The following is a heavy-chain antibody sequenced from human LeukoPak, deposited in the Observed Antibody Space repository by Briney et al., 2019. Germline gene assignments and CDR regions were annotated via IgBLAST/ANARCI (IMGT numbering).Heavy chain of an antibody. V-gene: IGHV3-48*04. CDR3: ARDGCSSTSCHPDY. CDR2: ISSSSSTI. D-gene: IGHD2-2*01. J-gene: IGHJ4*02. Sequence: GGSLRLSCAASGFTFSSYSMNWVRQAPGKGLEWVSYISSSSSTIYYADSVKGRFTISRDNAKNSLYLQMNSLRAEDTAVYYCARDGCSSTSCHPDYWGQGTLVTVSS. CDR1: GFTFSSYS.